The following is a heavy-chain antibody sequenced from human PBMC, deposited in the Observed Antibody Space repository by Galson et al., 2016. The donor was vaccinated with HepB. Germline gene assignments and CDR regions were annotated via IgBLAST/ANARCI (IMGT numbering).Heavy chain of an antibody. CDR1: GFRFSEHY. Sequence: SLRLSCAASGFRFSEHYMDWVRQASGKGLEWVGRIRSKAYSYATAYAASVKGRFTISRDDSKNTAYLQMNSLKTEDTAVYYCTRQVPITMVRGVLPKYDDYYYYVDVGGKGTTVAVS. CDR2: IRSKAYSYAT. D-gene: IGHD3-10*01. J-gene: IGHJ6*03. V-gene: IGHV3-73*01. CDR3: TRQVPITMVRGVLPKYDDYYYYVDV.